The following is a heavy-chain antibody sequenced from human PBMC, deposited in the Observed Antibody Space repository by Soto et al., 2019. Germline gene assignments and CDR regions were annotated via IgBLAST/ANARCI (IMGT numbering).Heavy chain of an antibody. Sequence: EVQLLESGGALVRPGGSLRLSCAASGFTFNNFAMNWVRQVPGKGLEWVAAISGTGGSTFYSDSLGGRFTISRDNSKNMLFLQMKSLKAGATAVYYCAKTSSASERDSPGWWGQGTLVTVSS. V-gene: IGHV3-23*01. J-gene: IGHJ4*02. D-gene: IGHD2-21*01. CDR2: ISGTGGST. CDR3: AKTSSASERDSPGW. CDR1: GFTFNNFA.